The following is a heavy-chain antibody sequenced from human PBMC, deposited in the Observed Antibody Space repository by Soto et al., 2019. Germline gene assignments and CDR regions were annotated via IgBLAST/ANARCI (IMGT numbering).Heavy chain of an antibody. CDR3: ARMSYYYDKWYFDL. CDR1: GGSINNNDYY. J-gene: IGHJ2*01. V-gene: IGHV4-30-4*01. CDR2: VYYSGTT. D-gene: IGHD3-22*01. Sequence: QLQESGPGLVKPSQTLSLTCTVSGGSINNNDYYWNWIHQTPGKGLEWIGYVYYSGTTYYIPSLKSRLSMSVDTSRNQFSLKLSAVTAADTAIYFCARMSYYYDKWYFDLWGRGTLVAVSS.